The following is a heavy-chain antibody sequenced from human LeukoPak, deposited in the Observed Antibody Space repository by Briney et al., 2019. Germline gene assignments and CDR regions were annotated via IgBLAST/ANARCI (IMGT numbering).Heavy chain of an antibody. CDR3: ARDRGGDDYRGHTASEI. V-gene: IGHV3-66*01. J-gene: IGHJ3*02. D-gene: IGHD5-24*01. CDR2: IYSGGSA. Sequence: PGGSLRLSCAASGFTVSSNYMSWVRQAPGKGLEWVSVIYSGGSAYYADSVKGRFTISRDNSKNTLYLQMNSLTAEDTAVYYCARDRGGDDYRGHTASEIWGQGTTVTVSS. CDR1: GFTVSSNY.